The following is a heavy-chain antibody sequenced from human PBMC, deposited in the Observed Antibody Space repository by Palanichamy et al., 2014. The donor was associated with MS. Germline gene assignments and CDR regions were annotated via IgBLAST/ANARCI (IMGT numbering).Heavy chain of an antibody. Sequence: GWIRQPPGKALEWLALIYWDDDKQYSPSLRSRLAVTRDTSENQVVLTMTNMDPVDTATYFCTHSRGSYLTNMYYFDYWGQGTLVTVSS. V-gene: IGHV2-5*02. CDR3: THSRGSYLTNMYYFDY. D-gene: IGHD1-26*01. CDR2: IYWDDDK. J-gene: IGHJ4*02.